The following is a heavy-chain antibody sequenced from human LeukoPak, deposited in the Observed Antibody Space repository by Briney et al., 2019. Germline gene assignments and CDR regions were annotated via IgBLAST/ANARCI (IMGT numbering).Heavy chain of an antibody. Sequence: PGGSLRLSCAASGFTFSSYAMHWVRQAPGKGLEYVSAISSNGGSTYYANSVKGRFTISRDTSKNTLYLQMGSLRAEDTAVYYCARSNRWSFDYWGQGTLVTVSS. J-gene: IGHJ4*02. CDR3: ARSNRWSFDY. D-gene: IGHD5-24*01. CDR1: GFTFSSYA. CDR2: ISSNGGST. V-gene: IGHV3-64*01.